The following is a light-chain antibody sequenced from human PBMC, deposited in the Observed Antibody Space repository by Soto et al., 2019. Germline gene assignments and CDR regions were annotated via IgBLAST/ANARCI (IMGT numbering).Light chain of an antibody. CDR2: EVS. V-gene: IGLV2-23*02. J-gene: IGLJ1*01. Sequence: QSVLTQPASVSGSPGQSITISCTGTSSGVGSYNLVSWYQQHPGKAPKFMIYEVSKRPSGVSNRFSGSKSGNTASLTISGLQAEDEADYYCCSYAGSSTYVFGTGTKVTVL. CDR1: SSGVGSYNL. CDR3: CSYAGSSTYV.